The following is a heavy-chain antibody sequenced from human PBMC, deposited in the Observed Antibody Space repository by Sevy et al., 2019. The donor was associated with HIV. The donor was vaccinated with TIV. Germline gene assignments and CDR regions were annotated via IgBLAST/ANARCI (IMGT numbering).Heavy chain of an antibody. D-gene: IGHD3-16*02. CDR3: AKVIMVTFGGVIAGGWDY. CDR1: GFTFSSYA. Sequence: GGFLRLSCAASGFTFSSYAMSWVRQAPGKGLEWVSAISGSGGSTYYADSVKGRFTISRDNSKNTLYLQMNSLRAEDTAVYYCAKVIMVTFGGVIAGGWDYWGQGTLVTVSS. V-gene: IGHV3-23*01. J-gene: IGHJ4*02. CDR2: ISGSGGST.